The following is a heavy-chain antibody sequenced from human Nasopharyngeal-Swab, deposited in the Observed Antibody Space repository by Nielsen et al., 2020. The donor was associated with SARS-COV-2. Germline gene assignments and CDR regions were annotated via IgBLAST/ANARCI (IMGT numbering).Heavy chain of an antibody. Sequence: GGSLRLSCAASAFTFSGYWMNWVRQAPGKGLEWVASIKQDGSEKYYVDSVKGRFTISRDISKNTLYLQMNSLRAEDTAVYYCARESGVSSTSPFDCWGRGTLVTVSS. CDR2: IKQDGSEK. CDR1: AFTFSGYW. D-gene: IGHD2-2*01. J-gene: IGHJ4*02. V-gene: IGHV3-7*01. CDR3: ARESGVSSTSPFDC.